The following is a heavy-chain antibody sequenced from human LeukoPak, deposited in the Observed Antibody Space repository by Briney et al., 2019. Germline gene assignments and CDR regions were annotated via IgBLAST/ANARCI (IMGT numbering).Heavy chain of an antibody. CDR2: ISSSSSIV. CDR1: GFIFSDYY. Sequence: GGSLRLSCAASGFIFSDYYMTWIRQAPGKGLEWVSDISSSSSIVYYADSVKGRFTISRDNAKNSLYLQMNSLRDEDTAVYYCARDYGDYGEYFGYWGQGTLVTVSS. J-gene: IGHJ4*02. V-gene: IGHV3-11*04. CDR3: ARDYGDYGEYFGY. D-gene: IGHD4-17*01.